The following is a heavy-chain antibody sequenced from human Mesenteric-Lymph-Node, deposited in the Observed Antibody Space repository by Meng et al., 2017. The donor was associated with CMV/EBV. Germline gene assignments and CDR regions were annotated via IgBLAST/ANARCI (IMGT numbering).Heavy chain of an antibody. V-gene: IGHV3-23*01. CDR2: ISSSGSNT. Sequence: GESLKISCAASGLTFNSYAMNWVRQAPGKGLEWVAAISSSGSNTFYADSVKGRFTISRDNSKNTLYLQMNSLRAEDTAVYYCAQGVTPIYYYYGMDVWGQGTTVTVSS. CDR1: GLTFNSYA. D-gene: IGHD3-10*01. CDR3: AQGVTPIYYYYGMDV. J-gene: IGHJ6*02.